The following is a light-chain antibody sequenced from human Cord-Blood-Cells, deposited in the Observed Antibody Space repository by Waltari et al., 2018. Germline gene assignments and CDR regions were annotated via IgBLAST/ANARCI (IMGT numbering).Light chain of an antibody. Sequence: EIVMTQSPATLSVSPGERAPLSCTASQSVSSNLAWYQQKPGQAPRLLIYGASTRATGIPARFSGSGSGTEFTLTISSLQSEDFAVYYCQQYNNWPPLTFGGGTKVEIK. CDR2: GAS. V-gene: IGKV3-15*01. CDR1: QSVSSN. J-gene: IGKJ4*01. CDR3: QQYNNWPPLT.